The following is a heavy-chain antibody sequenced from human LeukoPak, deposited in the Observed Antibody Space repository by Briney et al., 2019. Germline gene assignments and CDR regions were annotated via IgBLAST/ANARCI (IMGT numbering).Heavy chain of an antibody. CDR1: GFTFSNYW. CDR3: ARPDLMRELRFDP. CDR2: INNDGSST. D-gene: IGHD1-7*01. Sequence: PGGSLRLSCAASGFTFSNYWMHWVRQAPGKGLVWVSCINNDGSSTDYADSVKARFTISRDNAKNTLYLQMNSLRAEDTAVYYCARPDLMRELRFDPWGQGTLVTVSS. V-gene: IGHV3-74*01. J-gene: IGHJ5*02.